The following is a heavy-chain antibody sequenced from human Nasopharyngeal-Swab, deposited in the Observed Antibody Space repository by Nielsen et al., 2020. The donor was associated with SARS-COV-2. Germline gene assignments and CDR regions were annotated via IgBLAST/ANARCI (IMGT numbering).Heavy chain of an antibody. V-gene: IGHV1-2*06. Sequence: WVRQAPGQGLEWMGRINPNSGGTNYAQKFQGRVTMTRDTSISTAYMELSRLRSDDTAGYYCARRPTGTEKDYYYGMDVWGQGTTVTVSS. J-gene: IGHJ6*02. CDR3: ARRPTGTEKDYYYGMDV. CDR2: INPNSGGT. D-gene: IGHD1-1*01.